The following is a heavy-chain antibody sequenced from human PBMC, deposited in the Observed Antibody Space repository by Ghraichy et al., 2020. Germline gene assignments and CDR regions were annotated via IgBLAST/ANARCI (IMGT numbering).Heavy chain of an antibody. V-gene: IGHV1-69*06. CDR2: IIPIFGTA. Sequence: SVKVSCKASGGTFSSYAISWVRQAPGQGLEWMGGIIPIFGTANYAQKFQGRVTITADKSTSTAYMELSSLRSEDTAVYYCARDLIVGATTGRHNWFDPWGQGTLVTVSS. J-gene: IGHJ5*02. CDR3: ARDLIVGATTGRHNWFDP. D-gene: IGHD1-26*01. CDR1: GGTFSSYA.